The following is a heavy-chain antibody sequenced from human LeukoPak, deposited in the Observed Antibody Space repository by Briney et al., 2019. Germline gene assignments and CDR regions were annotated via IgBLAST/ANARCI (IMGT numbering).Heavy chain of an antibody. J-gene: IGHJ6*02. CDR3: AKAYPSYCSSTSCYTALDV. CDR1: GFTFTKCA. Sequence: GGSLRLSCVASGFTFTKCAMSWIRQAPGKGLEWVAIITATGDTAYYADSVKGRFTISRDNSKNTLYLQMNSLRAEDTAVYYCAKAYPSYCSSTSCYTALDVWGQGTTVTVSS. D-gene: IGHD2-2*02. V-gene: IGHV3-23*01. CDR2: ITATGDTA.